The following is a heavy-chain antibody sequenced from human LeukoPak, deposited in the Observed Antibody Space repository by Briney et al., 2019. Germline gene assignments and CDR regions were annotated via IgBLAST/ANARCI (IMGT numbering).Heavy chain of an antibody. D-gene: IGHD6-19*01. CDR1: GGSFSGYY. V-gene: IGHV4-34*01. CDR2: INYSGST. Sequence: PSETLSLTCAVYGGSFSGYYWSWIRQPPGKGLEWIGEINYSGSTNYNPSLKSRVTISVDTSKNQFSLKLSSVTAADTAVYYCARDQLRVEPAVADPASGKNQLGRPFDPWGQGTLVTVSS. J-gene: IGHJ5*02. CDR3: ARDQLRVEPAVADPASGKNQLGRPFDP.